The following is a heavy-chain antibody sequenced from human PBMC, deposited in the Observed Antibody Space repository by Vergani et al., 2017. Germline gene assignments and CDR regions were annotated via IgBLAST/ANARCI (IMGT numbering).Heavy chain of an antibody. CDR2: IYNSGNG. J-gene: IGHJ2*01. CDR3: ASGKYYSDSTSHFRGRYFDV. Sequence: QMQLQESGPGLVKASETLSLTCTVSGASIISRSYYWGWIRQPPGKGLDWIGSIYNSGNGDSSSSLKSRVTISADTSKNQFSLRLTSVTAADTAVYYCASGKYYSDSTSHFRGRYFDVWGRGTLVTVPS. D-gene: IGHD3-16*01. CDR1: GASIISRSYY. V-gene: IGHV4-39*01.